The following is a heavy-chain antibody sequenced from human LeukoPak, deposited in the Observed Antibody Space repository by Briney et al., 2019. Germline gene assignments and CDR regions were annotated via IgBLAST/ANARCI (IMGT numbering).Heavy chain of an antibody. D-gene: IGHD2-21*02. Sequence: GGSLRLSCAASGFTFSSYGMSWVRQAPGKGLEWVSAISGSGGSTYYADSVKGRFTISRDNSKNTLYLQMNSLRAEDTAVYYCARAMVVTDGYDYWGQGTLVTVSS. V-gene: IGHV3-23*01. CDR1: GFTFSSYG. CDR3: ARAMVVTDGYDY. CDR2: ISGSGGST. J-gene: IGHJ4*02.